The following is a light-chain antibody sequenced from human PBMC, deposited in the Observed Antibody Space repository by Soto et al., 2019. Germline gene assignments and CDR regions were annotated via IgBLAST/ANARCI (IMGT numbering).Light chain of an antibody. J-gene: IGKJ1*01. CDR2: DAS. CDR3: QQYSTYPQET. CDR1: QDISSY. Sequence: AIRMTQSPSSFSASIGDRATITCRASQDISSYLAWFQQKPGGAPKLLIFDASTLQSGVPSRFSGSGSGTEFTLTITYLQSDDFATYYCQQYSTYPQETFGQGTKVEI. V-gene: IGKV1-8*01.